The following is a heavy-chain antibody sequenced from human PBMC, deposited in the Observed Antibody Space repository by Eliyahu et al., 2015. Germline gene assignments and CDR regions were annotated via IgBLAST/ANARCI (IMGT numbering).Heavy chain of an antibody. V-gene: IGHV3-9*01. J-gene: IGHJ4*02. CDR3: ARRVEGYCFDY. Sequence: EVQLVESGGGLVQPGRSLRLSCAASGFNFDAYAMPWXRQAPGKGLGWXSGITWNSGITVYAGSVKGRFTISRDNAKNSLYLQMNSLRAEDTALYYCARRVEGYCFDYWGQGTQVTVSS. D-gene: IGHD5-18*01. CDR1: GFNFDAYA. CDR2: ITWNSGIT.